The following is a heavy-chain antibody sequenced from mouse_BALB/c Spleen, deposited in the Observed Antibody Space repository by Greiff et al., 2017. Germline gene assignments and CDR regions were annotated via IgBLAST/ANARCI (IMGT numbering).Heavy chain of an antibody. Sequence: EVMLVESGGGLVQPGGSLKLSCAASGFTFSSYTMSWVRQTPEKRLEWVAYISNGGGSTYYPDTVKGRFTISRDNAKNTLYLQMSSLKSEDTAMYYCARHREDYAMDDWGQGTSVTVSS. CDR3: ARHREDYAMDD. V-gene: IGHV5-12-2*01. CDR2: ISNGGGST. CDR1: GFTFSSYT. J-gene: IGHJ4*01. D-gene: IGHD3-3*01.